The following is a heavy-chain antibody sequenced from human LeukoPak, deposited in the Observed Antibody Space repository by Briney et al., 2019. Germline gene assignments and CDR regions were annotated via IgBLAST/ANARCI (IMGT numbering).Heavy chain of an antibody. CDR2: IWYDGSNK. CDR3: ARDSVVAVPAASGSYYYYMDV. V-gene: IGHV3-33*01. Sequence: GRSLRLSCAASGFTFSSYGMHWVRQAPGKGLEWVAVIWYDGSNKYYADSVKGRFTISRDNSKNTLYLQMNSLRAEDTAVYYCARDSVVAVPAASGSYYYYMDVWGKGTTVTVSS. D-gene: IGHD2-2*01. CDR1: GFTFSSYG. J-gene: IGHJ6*03.